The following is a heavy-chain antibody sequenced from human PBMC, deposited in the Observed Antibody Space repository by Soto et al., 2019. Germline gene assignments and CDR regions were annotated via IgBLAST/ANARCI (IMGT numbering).Heavy chain of an antibody. CDR3: ARDGGRYYYDSSWYYYGMDV. Sequence: QVQLVESRGGVVQPGRSLRLSCAVSGFTLSSYAMHWVRQAPGKGLEWMAVISYDGSNKSYADSVKGRFTISRDKSKNTLYLQMNSLRAEDTAVYYCARDGGRYYYDSSWYYYGMDVWGQGTTVTVPS. D-gene: IGHD3-22*01. V-gene: IGHV3-30-3*01. J-gene: IGHJ6*02. CDR1: GFTLSSYA. CDR2: ISYDGSNK.